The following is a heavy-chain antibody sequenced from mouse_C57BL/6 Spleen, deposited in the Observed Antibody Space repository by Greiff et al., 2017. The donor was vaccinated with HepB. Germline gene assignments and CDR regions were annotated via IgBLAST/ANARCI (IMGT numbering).Heavy chain of an antibody. J-gene: IGHJ3*01. CDR3: TTRMDGYYVPFAY. Sequence: EVQVVESGAELVRPGASVKLSCTASGFNIKDDYMHWVKQRPEQGLEWIGWIDPENGDTEYASKFQGKATITADTSSNTAYLQLSSLTSEDTAVYYCTTRMDGYYVPFAYWGQGTLVTVSA. CDR2: IDPENGDT. V-gene: IGHV14-4*01. D-gene: IGHD2-3*01. CDR1: GFNIKDDY.